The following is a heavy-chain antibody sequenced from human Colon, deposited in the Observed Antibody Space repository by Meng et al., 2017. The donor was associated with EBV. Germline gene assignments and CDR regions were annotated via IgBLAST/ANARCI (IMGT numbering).Heavy chain of an antibody. CDR1: VGPTSGYNC. D-gene: IGHD3-10*01. CDR3: AKVQSSGRFSWFDP. J-gene: IGHJ5*02. Sequence: LHREGPGLGLARPSGHLFLTCAVSVGPTSGYNCWGWVRLAPGKGLEWIGEIYHSGSTNSNPSLRSRLTLSVDKSKNQISLKLTSVTAADTALYYCAKVQSSGRFSWFDPWGQGTLVTVSS. V-gene: IGHV4-4*02. CDR2: IYHSGST.